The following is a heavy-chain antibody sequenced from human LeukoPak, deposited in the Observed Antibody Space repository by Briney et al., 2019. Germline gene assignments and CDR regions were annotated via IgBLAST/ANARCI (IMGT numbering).Heavy chain of an antibody. CDR3: ARDLGYCSGGSCYFYYYYGMDV. Sequence: GGSLRLSCAASGFTFNDYYMSWIRQAPGKGLEWVSYISSSGSTIYYADSVKGRFTISRDNAKNSLYLQMNSLRAEDTAVYYCARDLGYCSGGSCYFYYYYGMDVWGQGTTVTVSS. CDR1: GFTFNDYY. V-gene: IGHV3-11*01. CDR2: ISSSGSTI. D-gene: IGHD2-15*01. J-gene: IGHJ6*02.